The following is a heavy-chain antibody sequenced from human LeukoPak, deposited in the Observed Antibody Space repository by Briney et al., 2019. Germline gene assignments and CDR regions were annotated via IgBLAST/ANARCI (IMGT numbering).Heavy chain of an antibody. CDR2: IYSGDNT. D-gene: IGHD3-3*01. J-gene: IGHJ6*03. CDR1: GFTVSSNY. Sequence: GGSLRLSCAASGFTVSSNYMSWVRQAPGKGLEWVSVIYSGDNTYYADSVKGRFTISRDNSKNTPYLQMNSLRAEDTAVYYCARATFWSGYQRDSWYMDIWGKGTTVTVSS. V-gene: IGHV3-66*02. CDR3: ARATFWSGYQRDSWYMDI.